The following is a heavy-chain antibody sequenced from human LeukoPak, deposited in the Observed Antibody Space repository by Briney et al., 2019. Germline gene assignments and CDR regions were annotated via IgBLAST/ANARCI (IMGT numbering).Heavy chain of an antibody. J-gene: IGHJ4*02. CDR3: AKQSAGSAAWYSLHYDF. CDR2: VDGGGGGT. CDR1: GFTLSSYA. D-gene: IGHD6-13*01. Sequence: GGSLRLSCAASGFTLSSYAMTWVRQAPGRGLEWVSRVDGGGGGTYYADSVKGRFTISRDNSKDTLYLQMNGLRAEDTAVYFCAKQSAGSAAWYSLHYDFWGQGTLVTVSS. V-gene: IGHV3-23*01.